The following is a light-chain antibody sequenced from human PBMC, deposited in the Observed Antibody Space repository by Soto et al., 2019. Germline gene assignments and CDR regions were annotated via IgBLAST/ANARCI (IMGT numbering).Light chain of an antibody. CDR3: QQYGSSPGT. CDR2: GAS. V-gene: IGKV3-20*01. J-gene: IGKJ1*01. Sequence: EIVLTQSPGTLSLSPGERATLSCRASQSVSSSYLAWYQQKPGQAPSLLIYGASNRATGIPDRFSGSGSETDFTLTISRLEPEDFAVYYCQQYGSSPGTFDQGTKVEIK. CDR1: QSVSSSY.